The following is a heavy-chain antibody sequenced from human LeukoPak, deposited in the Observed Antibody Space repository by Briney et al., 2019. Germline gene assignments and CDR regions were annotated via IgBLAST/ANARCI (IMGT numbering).Heavy chain of an antibody. Sequence: SETLSLTCSVSGDSINGCYWSWIRQPPGKGLEWIGYIYYSGSTNYNPSLKSRVTISVDTSKNQFSLKLSSVTAADTAVYYCARGVVIAPQTFDYWGQGTLVTVSS. D-gene: IGHD2-21*01. V-gene: IGHV4-59*01. CDR1: GDSINGCY. J-gene: IGHJ4*02. CDR2: IYYSGST. CDR3: ARGVVIAPQTFDY.